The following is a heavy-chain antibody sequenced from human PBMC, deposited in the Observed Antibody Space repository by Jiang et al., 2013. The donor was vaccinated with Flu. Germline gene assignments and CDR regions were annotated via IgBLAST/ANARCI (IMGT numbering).Heavy chain of an antibody. Sequence: QLLESGGGVVQPGRSLRPSCAASGFTFSSYGMHWVRQAPGKGLEWVAVISYDGSNKYYADSVKGRFTISRDNSKNTLYLQMNSLRAEDTAVYYCAREGVEHLAAYYGMDVWGQGTTVTVSS. V-gene: IGHV3-30*03. CDR3: AREGVEHLAAYYGMDV. CDR1: GFTFSSYG. CDR2: ISYDGSNK. D-gene: IGHD2-15*01. J-gene: IGHJ6*02.